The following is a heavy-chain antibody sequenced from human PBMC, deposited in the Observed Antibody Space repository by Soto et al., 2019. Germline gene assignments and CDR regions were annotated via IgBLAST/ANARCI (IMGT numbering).Heavy chain of an antibody. J-gene: IGHJ3*01. V-gene: IGHV1-69*01. CDR1: GGIFGSHG. CDR2: FIPIFRTL. Sequence: QVQLIQSEAAVMKPGSSVRVSCTASGGIFGSHGFSWVRQAPGQRLEWVGGFIPIFRTLTYTEKFQARVRIAADESVNTVYLDLSGLTSADTAVYYCVRDRRIYYSDPHDEFVASDYEVWGQGTMVTVSS. D-gene: IGHD3-22*01. CDR3: VRDRRIYYSDPHDEFVASDYEV.